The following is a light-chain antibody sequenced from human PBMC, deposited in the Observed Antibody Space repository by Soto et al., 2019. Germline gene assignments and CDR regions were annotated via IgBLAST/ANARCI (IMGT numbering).Light chain of an antibody. Sequence: IVLTQSPDTLSLSPGERATLSCRASQTVSGSYLAWYQHKPGQAPRLLIHGASTRATGIPDRFSGSGSGTDFTLTISRLEPEDFVVYYCQHHGNSAYTFGQGTKLEIK. CDR2: GAS. CDR3: QHHGNSAYT. V-gene: IGKV3-20*01. CDR1: QTVSGSY. J-gene: IGKJ2*01.